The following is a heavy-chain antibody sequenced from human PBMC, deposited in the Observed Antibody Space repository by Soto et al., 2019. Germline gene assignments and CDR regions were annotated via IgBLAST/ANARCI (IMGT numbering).Heavy chain of an antibody. CDR1: GFTFSSYS. V-gene: IGHV3-21*01. CDR2: ISSSSSYI. Sequence: GGSLGLSCAASGFTFSSYSMNWVRQAPGKGLEWVSSISSSSSYIYYADSVKGRFTISRDNAKNSLYLQMNSLRAEDTAVYDCASQGPKGYRAVDYWGQGT. D-gene: IGHD5-18*01. CDR3: ASQGPKGYRAVDY. J-gene: IGHJ4*02.